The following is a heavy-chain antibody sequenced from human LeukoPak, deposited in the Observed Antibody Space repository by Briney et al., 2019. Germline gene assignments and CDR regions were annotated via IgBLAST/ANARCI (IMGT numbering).Heavy chain of an antibody. CDR1: GFTFSSYA. CDR2: ISGSGGST. J-gene: IGHJ5*02. D-gene: IGHD3-3*01. Sequence: GGSLRLSCAASGFTFSSYAMSWVRQAPGKGLEWVSAISGSGGSTYYADSVKGRFTISRGNSKNTLYLQMNSLRAEDTAVYYCAKDGSRITIFGVVILRWFDPWGQGTLVTVSS. CDR3: AKDGSRITIFGVVILRWFDP. V-gene: IGHV3-23*01.